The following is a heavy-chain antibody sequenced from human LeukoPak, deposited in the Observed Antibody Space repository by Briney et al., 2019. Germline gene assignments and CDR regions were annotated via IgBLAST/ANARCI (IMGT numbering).Heavy chain of an antibody. J-gene: IGHJ4*02. D-gene: IGHD3-22*01. CDR3: AREDSSGYYSSYFDY. Sequence: SETLSLTCAVSGGSISSSNWWSWVRQPPGKGLEWIGEIYHSGSTNYNPSLKSRVTISVDKSKNQFSLKLSSVTAADTAVYYCAREDSSGYYSSYFDYWGQETLVTVSS. CDR1: GGSISSSNW. V-gene: IGHV4-4*02. CDR2: IYHSGST.